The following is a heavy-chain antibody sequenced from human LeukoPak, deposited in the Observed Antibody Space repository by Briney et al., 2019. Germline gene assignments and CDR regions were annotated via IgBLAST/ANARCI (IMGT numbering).Heavy chain of an antibody. D-gene: IGHD3-10*01. J-gene: IGHJ4*02. CDR3: ARVRYYYGSGSYYPLYYFDY. CDR2: INHSGST. CDR1: GGSFSGYY. Sequence: SETLSLTCAVYGGSFSGYYWSWIRQPPGKGLEWIGEINHSGSTNYNPSLKSRVTISVDTSKNQFSLKLSSVTAADTAVYYCARVRYYYGSGSYYPLYYFDYWGQGTLVTVSS. V-gene: IGHV4-34*01.